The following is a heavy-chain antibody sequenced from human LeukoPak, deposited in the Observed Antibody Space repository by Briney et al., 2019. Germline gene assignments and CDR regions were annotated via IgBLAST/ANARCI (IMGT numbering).Heavy chain of an antibody. V-gene: IGHV1-18*01. J-gene: IGHJ5*02. CDR3: ARVGRYCSGGSCYYEVAPPTDNWFDP. Sequence: ASVKVSCKASGYTFTSYGISWVRQAPGQGLEWMGWISAYNGNTNYAQKPQGRVTMTTDTSTSTAYMELRSLRSDDTAVYYCARVGRYCSGGSCYYEVAPPTDNWFDPWGQGTLVTVSS. CDR2: ISAYNGNT. CDR1: GYTFTSYG. D-gene: IGHD2-15*01.